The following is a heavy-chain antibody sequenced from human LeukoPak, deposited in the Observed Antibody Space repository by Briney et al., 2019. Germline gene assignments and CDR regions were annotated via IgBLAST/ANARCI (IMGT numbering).Heavy chain of an antibody. J-gene: IGHJ4*02. V-gene: IGHV3-30*04. CDR2: ISYDGSNK. D-gene: IGHD6-19*01. CDR3: ARVAAGHSVNYFDY. CDR1: GFTLSSYA. Sequence: GRSLRLSCAASGFTLSSYAMHWVRQAPGKGLEWVAVISYDGSNKYSAASVKGRFTISRDHSKNTLYLKMNSLRAEDTAVYYCARVAAGHSVNYFDYWRQGTLVTVSS.